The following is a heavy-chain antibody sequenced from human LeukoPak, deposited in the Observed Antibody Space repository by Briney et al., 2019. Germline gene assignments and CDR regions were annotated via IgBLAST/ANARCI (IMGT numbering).Heavy chain of an antibody. D-gene: IGHD6-19*01. CDR3: ARDESPLGRWLVHGVY. J-gene: IGHJ4*02. CDR1: GGTLSSYG. V-gene: IGHV1-69*13. CDR2: IIPIIDTP. Sequence: GASVKVSCKASGGTLSSYGISWVRQAPGQGLEWMGGIIPIIDTPNYAQKFQGRVTITADESMSTAYMELSSLRSEDTAIYYCARDESPLGRWLVHGVYWGQGTLVTVSS.